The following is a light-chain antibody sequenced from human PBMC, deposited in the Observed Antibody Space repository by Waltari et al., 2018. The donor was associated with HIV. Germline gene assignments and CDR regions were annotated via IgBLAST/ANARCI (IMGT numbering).Light chain of an antibody. CDR1: NSNIGSHA. CDR2: HDD. V-gene: IGLV1-36*01. J-gene: IGLJ2*01. CDR3: ATWDDGLNALL. Sequence: QSVLTQSPSVSEAPGQRVTISCSGSNSNIGSHAVTWYRQSPGKPPRLLVYHDDLIPSGVSARLSASKSGTSASLAINDLQSEYESLYYCATWDDGLNALLFGGGTKVTVL.